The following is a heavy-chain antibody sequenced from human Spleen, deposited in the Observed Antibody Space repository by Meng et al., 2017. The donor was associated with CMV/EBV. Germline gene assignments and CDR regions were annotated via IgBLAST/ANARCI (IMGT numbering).Heavy chain of an antibody. Sequence: GESLKISCAASGFSFSTYNVNWVRQAPGEGLEWVSSISSSSSYISYADSVKGRFTISRDNARNSLYLQMNNLRLEDTAVYYCARDPALPWFGESSYGMDVWGQGTTVTVSS. J-gene: IGHJ6*02. CDR1: GFSFSTYN. CDR3: ARDPALPWFGESSYGMDV. CDR2: ISSSSSYI. D-gene: IGHD3-10*01. V-gene: IGHV3-21*01.